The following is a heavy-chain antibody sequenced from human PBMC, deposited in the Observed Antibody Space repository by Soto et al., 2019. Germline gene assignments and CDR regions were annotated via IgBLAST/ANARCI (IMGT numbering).Heavy chain of an antibody. CDR2: IIPMFGTP. CDR1: GDAFTNYI. J-gene: IGHJ4*02. CDR3: ARGRDQPPVGLYFAS. Sequence: QVQLVQSGAEVKKPGSSVKVSCKASGDAFTNYIFDWVRQAPGQGLEWMGGIIPMFGTPKYAQTFQDTATISADVSTGTAYLELTSLRFDDTAVYYCARGRDQPPVGLYFASWGEGTRVSVSS. D-gene: IGHD1-26*01. V-gene: IGHV1-69*01.